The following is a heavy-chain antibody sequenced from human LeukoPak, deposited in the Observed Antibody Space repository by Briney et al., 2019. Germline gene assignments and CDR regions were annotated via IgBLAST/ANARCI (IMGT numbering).Heavy chain of an antibody. J-gene: IGHJ6*03. D-gene: IGHD6-19*01. CDR2: ISSSSNYI. CDR1: GFTFSSYS. Sequence: GGSLRLSCAASGFTFSSYSMNWVRQAPGKGLEWVSSISSSSNYIYYADSVKGRFTISRDNAKNSLYLQMNSLRAEDTAVYYCARERGVQWLADYYYYYMDVWGKGTTVTISS. CDR3: ARERGVQWLADYYYYYMDV. V-gene: IGHV3-21*04.